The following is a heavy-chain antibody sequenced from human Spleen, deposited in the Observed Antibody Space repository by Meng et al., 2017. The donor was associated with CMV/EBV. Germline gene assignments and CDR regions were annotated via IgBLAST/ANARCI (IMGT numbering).Heavy chain of an antibody. Sequence: SVKVSCKASGGTFTSYAISWVRPAPGQGLEWMGGIIPMFGTANYAQKFQGRVTITTDESTSIAYMELSSLRSEDTAVYYCASTYCSGGACYSIYFYYGMDVWGQGTTVTVSS. V-gene: IGHV1-69*05. J-gene: IGHJ6*02. CDR3: ASTYCSGGACYSIYFYYGMDV. CDR2: IIPMFGTA. CDR1: GGTFTSYA. D-gene: IGHD2-15*01.